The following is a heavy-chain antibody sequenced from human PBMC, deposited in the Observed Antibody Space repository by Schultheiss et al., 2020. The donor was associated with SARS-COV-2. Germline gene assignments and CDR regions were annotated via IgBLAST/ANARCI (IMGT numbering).Heavy chain of an antibody. CDR2: IYYSGST. D-gene: IGHD4-17*01. Sequence: SETLSLTCTVSGGSISSYYWGWIRQPPGKGLEWIGSIYYSGSTYYNPSLKSRVTISVDTSKNQFSLKLSSVTAADTAVYYCATEAHDDYRDPNYFDYWGQGTLVTVSS. CDR3: ATEAHDDYRDPNYFDY. J-gene: IGHJ4*02. V-gene: IGHV4-39*07. CDR1: GGSISSYY.